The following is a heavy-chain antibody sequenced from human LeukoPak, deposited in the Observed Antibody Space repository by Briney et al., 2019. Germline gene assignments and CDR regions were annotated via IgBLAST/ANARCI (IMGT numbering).Heavy chain of an antibody. V-gene: IGHV3-23*01. J-gene: IGHJ4*02. Sequence: GGSLRLSCAASGFTFSSYAMSWVRQAPGKGLEWVSAISGSGGSTYYADSVKGRFTISRDNSKNTLYLQMNSLRAEDTAVYYCAKMGYGPTLNFDYWGQRTLVTVSS. D-gene: IGHD5-18*01. CDR3: AKMGYGPTLNFDY. CDR1: GFTFSSYA. CDR2: ISGSGGST.